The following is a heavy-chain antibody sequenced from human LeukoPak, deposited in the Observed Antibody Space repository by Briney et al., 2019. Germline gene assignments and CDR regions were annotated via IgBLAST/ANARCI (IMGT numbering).Heavy chain of an antibody. D-gene: IGHD1-14*01. CDR1: GYTLTELS. CDR2: FDPEDGET. J-gene: IGHJ4*02. V-gene: IGHV1-24*01. CDR3: ATVLRVRYNRNYCFDY. Sequence: ASVKVSCKVSGYTLTELSMHWVRQAPGKGLEWMGGFDPEDGETIYAQKFQGRVTMTEDTSTDTAYMELSSLRSEDTAVYYCATVLRVRYNRNYCFDYWGQGTLVTVSS.